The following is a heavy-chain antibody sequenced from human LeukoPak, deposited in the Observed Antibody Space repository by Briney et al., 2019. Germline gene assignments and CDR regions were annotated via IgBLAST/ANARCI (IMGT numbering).Heavy chain of an antibody. J-gene: IGHJ4*02. CDR2: IYYSGST. Sequence: SGTLSLTCAVSGGSISSYYWSWIRQPPGKGLEWIGYIYYSGSTNYNPSLKSRVTISVDTSRNQFSLKLSSVTAADTAVYYCARERDEFYFDYWGQGTLVTVSS. V-gene: IGHV4-59*01. CDR3: ARERDEFYFDY. CDR1: GGSISSYY.